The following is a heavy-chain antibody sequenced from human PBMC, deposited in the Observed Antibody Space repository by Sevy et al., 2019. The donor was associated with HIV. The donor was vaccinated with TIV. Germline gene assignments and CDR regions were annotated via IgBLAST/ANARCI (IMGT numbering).Heavy chain of an antibody. CDR2: IYYSGSS. Sequence: SETLSLTCTVSGGSISSSSYYWGWIRQPPGKGLEWIGNIYYSGSSYYNPSLNSRVTISVVTSKNQFSLKLTSVTAADTAVYYCAGFEYGDHTNLFDPWGQGTLVTVSS. V-gene: IGHV4-39*01. CDR3: AGFEYGDHTNLFDP. J-gene: IGHJ5*02. CDR1: GGSISSSSYY. D-gene: IGHD2-21*02.